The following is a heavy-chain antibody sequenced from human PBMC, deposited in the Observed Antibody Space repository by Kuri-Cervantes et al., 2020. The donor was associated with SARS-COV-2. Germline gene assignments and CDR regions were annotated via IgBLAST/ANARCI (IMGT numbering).Heavy chain of an antibody. D-gene: IGHD4/OR15-4a*01. V-gene: IGHV3-23*01. Sequence: GGSLRLSCAASGFTFSSYAMSWVRQAPGKGLEWVSGISAITSSTYYADSVKGRFTISKDISKNTLYLEMNSLRVEDTAVYYCAKLLGDYGSSSYDVQHYLDYWGQGTLVTVSS. J-gene: IGHJ4*02. CDR2: ISAITSST. CDR1: GFTFSSYA. CDR3: AKLLGDYGSSSYDVQHYLDY.